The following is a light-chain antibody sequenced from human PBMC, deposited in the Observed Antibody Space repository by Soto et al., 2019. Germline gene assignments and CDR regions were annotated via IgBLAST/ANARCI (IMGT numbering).Light chain of an antibody. V-gene: IGKV1-39*01. Sequence: DIQMTQSPSSLSASVGDRVTITCRASQTINNYLNWYQQKPGRATKLLISTSSSLQSGVPSTFSGSGSGTDFTLTINSLQPEDFATYYCQQTYGALTWTFGQGTKVDIK. CDR3: QQTYGALTWT. J-gene: IGKJ1*01. CDR2: TSS. CDR1: QTINNY.